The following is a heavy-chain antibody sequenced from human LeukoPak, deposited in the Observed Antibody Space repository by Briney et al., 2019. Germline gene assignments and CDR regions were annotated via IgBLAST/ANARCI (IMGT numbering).Heavy chain of an antibody. J-gene: IGHJ4*02. V-gene: IGHV3-30*02. CDR1: GFTFSSYG. CDR2: IRYDGSNK. Sequence: PGGSLRLSCAASGFTFSSYGIHWVRQAPGKGLEWVAFIRYDGSNKYYADSVKGRFTISRDNSKNTVYLQMNSLRAEDTAVYYCAKHGLPLVVISAPLDYWGQGTLVTVAS. CDR3: AKHGLPLVVISAPLDY. D-gene: IGHD2-15*01.